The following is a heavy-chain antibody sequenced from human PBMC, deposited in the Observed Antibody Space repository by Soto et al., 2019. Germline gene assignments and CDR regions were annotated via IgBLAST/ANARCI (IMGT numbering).Heavy chain of an antibody. D-gene: IGHD6-13*01. J-gene: IGHJ1*01. CDR2: IKQDGSEK. CDR1: GFTFSSYW. V-gene: IGHV3-7*03. CDR3: ARRVSSWYEYLQH. Sequence: TGGSLRLSCAASGFTFSSYWMSWVRQAPGKGLEWVANIKQDGSEKYYVDSVKGRFTISRDNAKNSLYLQMNSLRAEDTAVYYCARRVSSWYEYLQHWGQGTLVTVSS.